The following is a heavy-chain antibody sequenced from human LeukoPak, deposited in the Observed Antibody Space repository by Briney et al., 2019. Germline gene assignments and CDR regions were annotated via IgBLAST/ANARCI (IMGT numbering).Heavy chain of an antibody. CDR1: GYTFTSYG. J-gene: IGHJ5*02. V-gene: IGHV1-18*01. CDR3: ARGPKKVWFGELLSPRYNWFDP. Sequence: GASVKVSCKASGYTFTSYGISWVRQAPGQGLEWMGWISAYNGNTNYAQKLQGRVTMTTDTSTSTAYMELSSLRSEDTAVYYCARGPKKVWFGELLSPRYNWFDPWGQGTLVTVSS. D-gene: IGHD3-10*01. CDR2: ISAYNGNT.